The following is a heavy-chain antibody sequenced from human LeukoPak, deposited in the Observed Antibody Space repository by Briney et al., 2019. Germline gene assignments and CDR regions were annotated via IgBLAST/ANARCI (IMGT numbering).Heavy chain of an antibody. J-gene: IGHJ5*02. V-gene: IGHV4-34*01. CDR1: GGSFSDSY. D-gene: IGHD5-18*01. Sequence: SETLSLTCGVYGGSFSDSYWSWIRQPPGKGLEWIGEINHSGSTNYNPSLKSRVTISVDTSKNQFSLKVYSVTAANTAVYYCAKDRGGYSYGPWGQGTLVTVSS. CDR3: AKDRGGYSYGP. CDR2: INHSGST.